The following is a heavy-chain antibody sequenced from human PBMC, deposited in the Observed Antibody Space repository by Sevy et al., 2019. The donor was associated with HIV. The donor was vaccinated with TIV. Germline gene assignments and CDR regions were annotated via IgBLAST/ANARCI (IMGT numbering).Heavy chain of an antibody. V-gene: IGHV1-2*02. D-gene: IGHD2-2*02. CDR3: ARGYTGHEEGDY. J-gene: IGHJ4*02. Sequence: ASVKVSCKASGYTFTDYFLHWVRQAPGQGLEWMGWINPQSGGTIFAQKFQGRVAMTRDTSISTAYLDLGRLRFDDTAVYYCARGYTGHEEGDYWGQGTLVTVSS. CDR1: GYTFTDYF. CDR2: INPQSGGT.